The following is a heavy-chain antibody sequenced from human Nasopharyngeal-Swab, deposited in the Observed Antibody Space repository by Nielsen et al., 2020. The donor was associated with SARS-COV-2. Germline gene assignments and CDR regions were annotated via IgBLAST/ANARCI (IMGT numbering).Heavy chain of an antibody. CDR3: ARGSVVPAAPAVDYFDY. D-gene: IGHD2-2*01. CDR2: IYYSGST. J-gene: IGHJ4*02. V-gene: IGHV4-30-4*01. Sequence: RQAPGKGLEWIGYIYYSGSTYYNPSLKSRATISVDTSKNQFSLKLSSVTAADTAVYYCARGSVVPAAPAVDYFDYWGQGTLVTVSS.